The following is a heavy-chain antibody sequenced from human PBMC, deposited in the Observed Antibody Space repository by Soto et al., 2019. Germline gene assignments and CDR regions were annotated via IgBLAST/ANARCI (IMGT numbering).Heavy chain of an antibody. CDR1: GRAISSNY. D-gene: IGHD1-1*01. J-gene: IGHJ4*02. Sequence: ESPSLACTVCGRAISSNYRSCIRQPPGKGLEWIGYIYYSGDTYYNPSLKSRVSMSVDTSKNQFSLQLTSVSATDTAVYFCARRDWKFRGYYFDYWGQGIQVTVSS. V-gene: IGHV4-59*04. CDR2: IYYSGDT. CDR3: ARRDWKFRGYYFDY.